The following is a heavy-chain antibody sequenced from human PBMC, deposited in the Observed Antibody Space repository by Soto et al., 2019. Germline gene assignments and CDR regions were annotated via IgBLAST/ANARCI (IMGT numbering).Heavy chain of an antibody. D-gene: IGHD6-13*01. Sequence: QVQLQESGPGLVKPSETLSLTCTVSGGSISNSLYYWGWIRQPPGKGLEWIGTTYYSGNTYYSPSLSSRVTMPVDTAKNQFSLILSSVTAADTAVYFCARRAAAGQYQFDLWGQGTLVTVSS. CDR2: TYYSGNT. CDR1: GGSISNSLYY. J-gene: IGHJ4*02. V-gene: IGHV4-39*01. CDR3: ARRAAAGQYQFDL.